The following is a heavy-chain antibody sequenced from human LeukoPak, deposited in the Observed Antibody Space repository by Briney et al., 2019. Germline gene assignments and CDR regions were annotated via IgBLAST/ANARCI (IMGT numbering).Heavy chain of an antibody. CDR1: GGSISSYY. J-gene: IGHJ4*02. V-gene: IGHV4-59*12. Sequence: PSETLSLTCTVSGGSISSYYWSWIRQPPGKGLEWIGYIYYSGSTNYNPSLKGRVTISGDTSKNQFSLKLSSVTAADTAVYYCARENIVSTRDFDYWGQGTLVTVSS. CDR2: IYYSGST. D-gene: IGHD5/OR15-5a*01. CDR3: ARENIVSTRDFDY.